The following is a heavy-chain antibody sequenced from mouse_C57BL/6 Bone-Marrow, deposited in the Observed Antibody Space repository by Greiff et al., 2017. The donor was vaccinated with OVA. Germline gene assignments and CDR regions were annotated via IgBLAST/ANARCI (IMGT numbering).Heavy chain of an antibody. Sequence: EVQGVESGGDLVKPGGSLKLSCAASGFTFSSYGMSWVRQTPDKRLEWVATISSGGSYTYYPDSVKGRFTISRDNAKNTLYLQMSSLKSEDTAMYYCARCFYSNCAYWGQGTLVTVSA. CDR3: ARCFYSNCAY. J-gene: IGHJ3*01. V-gene: IGHV5-6*01. CDR1: GFTFSSYG. CDR2: ISSGGSYT. D-gene: IGHD2-5*01.